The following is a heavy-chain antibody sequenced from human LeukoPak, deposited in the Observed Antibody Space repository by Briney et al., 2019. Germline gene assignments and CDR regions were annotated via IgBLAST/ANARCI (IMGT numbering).Heavy chain of an antibody. J-gene: IGHJ3*02. V-gene: IGHV3-69-1*01. CDR2: IRSDGTI. CDR1: GFTSFDFP. D-gene: IGHD2/OR15-2a*01. Sequence: RSLRLSCEASGFTSFDFPMNWVRQAPGKGLEWVSHIRSDGTITYADSVKGRFTISRDDAKTSVYLQMNSLRDEDTAIYYCARDNIWAFDMWGQGTMVTVSS. CDR3: ARDNIWAFDM.